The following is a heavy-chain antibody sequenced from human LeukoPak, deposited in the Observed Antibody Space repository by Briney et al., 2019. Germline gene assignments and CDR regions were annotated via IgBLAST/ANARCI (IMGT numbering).Heavy chain of an antibody. CDR3: ARVKVLRFLEWFLDF. V-gene: IGHV4-31*03. D-gene: IGHD3-3*01. CDR1: GSSVSSDEFY. CDR2: VYYSGSS. J-gene: IGHJ4*02. Sequence: SQTLSLTCTVSGSSVSSDEFYWSWVRQHPGKGLEWIGYVYYSGSSYYIPSLESRVTMSVEVSKNQFSLELRSVTAADTAVYYCARVKVLRFLEWFLDFWGQGALVTVSS.